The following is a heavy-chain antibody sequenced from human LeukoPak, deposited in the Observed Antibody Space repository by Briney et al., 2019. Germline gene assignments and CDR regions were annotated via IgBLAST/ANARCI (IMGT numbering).Heavy chain of an antibody. CDR3: ARVGAYDSSGYYPPQDY. D-gene: IGHD3-22*01. V-gene: IGHV3-21*01. CDR2: ISSSSSYI. J-gene: IGHJ4*02. Sequence: GGSLRLSCAASGFTSSSYSINWVRQAPGKGLEWVSSISSSSSYIYYADSVKGRFTISRDNAKNSLYLQMNSLRAEDTAVYYCARVGAYDSSGYYPPQDYWGQGTLVTVSS. CDR1: GFTSSSYS.